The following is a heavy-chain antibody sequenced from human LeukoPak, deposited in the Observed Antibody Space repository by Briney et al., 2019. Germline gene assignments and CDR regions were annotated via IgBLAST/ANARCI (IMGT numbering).Heavy chain of an antibody. CDR2: IYYSGST. CDR1: GGSISSSSYY. Sequence: SETLSLTCTVSGGSISSSSYYWGWIRQPPGKGLEWIGSIYYSGSTYYNPSLKSRVTISVDTSKNQFSLKLSSVTAADTAVYYCASQGQYYGSGWRVWYFDLWGRGTLVTVSS. D-gene: IGHD3-10*01. J-gene: IGHJ2*01. CDR3: ASQGQYYGSGWRVWYFDL. V-gene: IGHV4-39*07.